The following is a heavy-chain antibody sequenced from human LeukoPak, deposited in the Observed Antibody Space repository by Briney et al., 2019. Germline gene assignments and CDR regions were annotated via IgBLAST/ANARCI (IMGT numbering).Heavy chain of an antibody. CDR1: GFTFSSYG. V-gene: IGHV3-23*01. CDR2: ISGSGGST. CDR3: ATPQYSSGWRDY. Sequence: GGTLRLSCAASGFTFSSYGMSWVRQAPGKGLEWVSAISGSGGSTYYADSVKGRFTISRDNSKNTLYLQMNSLRAEDTAVYYCATPQYSSGWRDYWGQGTLVTVSS. D-gene: IGHD6-19*01. J-gene: IGHJ4*02.